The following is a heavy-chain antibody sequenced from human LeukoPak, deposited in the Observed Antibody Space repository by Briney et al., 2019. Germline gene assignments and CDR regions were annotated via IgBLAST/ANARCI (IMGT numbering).Heavy chain of an antibody. CDR3: AKDLYYFGSGSHDY. CDR2: ISYDGTNK. J-gene: IGHJ4*02. D-gene: IGHD3-10*01. V-gene: IGHV3-30-3*01. CDR1: GFTFSSYA. Sequence: PGGSLRLSCAASGFTFSSYAMHWVRQAPGKGLEWVAIISYDGTNKFYADSVKGRFTISRDNSKNTLYLQMNSLRAEDTAVYYCAKDLYYFGSGSHDYWGQGTLVTVSS.